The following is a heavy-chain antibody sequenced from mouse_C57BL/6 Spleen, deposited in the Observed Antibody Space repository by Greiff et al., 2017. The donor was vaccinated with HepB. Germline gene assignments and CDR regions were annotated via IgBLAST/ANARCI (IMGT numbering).Heavy chain of an antibody. CDR3: ARYPTAYYSNYAYFDY. Sequence: VQLQQSGPGLAKPSQTLSLTCSVTGYSITSDYWNWIRKFPGNKLEYMGYISYSGSTYYNPSLKSRISITRDTSKNQYYLQLNSVTTEDTATYYCARYPTAYYSNYAYFDYWGQGTTLTVSS. J-gene: IGHJ2*01. CDR1: GYSITSDY. CDR2: ISYSGST. D-gene: IGHD2-5*01. V-gene: IGHV3-8*01.